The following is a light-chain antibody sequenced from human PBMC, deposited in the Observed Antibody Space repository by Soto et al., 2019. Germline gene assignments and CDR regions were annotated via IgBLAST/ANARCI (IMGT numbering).Light chain of an antibody. J-gene: IGKJ2*01. CDR3: QQYNNWPYT. V-gene: IGKV3-15*01. CDR2: GAS. CDR1: QSVSSN. Sequence: EIVMTQSPATLSVSPGERATLSCRASQSVSSNLAWYQQKPGQAPRLLLYGASTRATGIPVRFSGSGSGTELTLTISSLQSEDFAVYYCQQYNNWPYTFGQGTKLEIK.